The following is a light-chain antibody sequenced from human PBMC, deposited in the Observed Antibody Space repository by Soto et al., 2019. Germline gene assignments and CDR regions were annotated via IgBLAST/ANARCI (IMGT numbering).Light chain of an antibody. CDR2: DIF. Sequence: EIVMTHSPATLSVSPGERATLSCRASQSVGSDLAWYQQKPGQAPRLVIYDIFTRATCVPTRISGSGSGTEFTLTISSLQSEAFAAYSCQQYNSCPLTLGGGTKVDIK. CDR1: QSVGSD. CDR3: QQYNSCPLT. V-gene: IGKV3D-15*01. J-gene: IGKJ4*01.